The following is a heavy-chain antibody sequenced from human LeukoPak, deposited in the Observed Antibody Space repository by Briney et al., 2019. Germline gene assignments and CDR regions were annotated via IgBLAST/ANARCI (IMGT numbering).Heavy chain of an antibody. CDR3: ARNRYYYGSGNYGVPNWFDP. J-gene: IGHJ5*02. V-gene: IGHV4-39*01. CDR1: GGSISSSSYY. CDR2: IYYSGST. D-gene: IGHD3-10*01. Sequence: SETLSLTCTVSGGSISSSSYYWGWIRQSPGKGLEWIGSIYYSGSTYYNPSLKSRVTISVDTSKNQFSLKLSSVTAADTAMYYCARNRYYYGSGNYGVPNWFDPWGQGTLVTVSS.